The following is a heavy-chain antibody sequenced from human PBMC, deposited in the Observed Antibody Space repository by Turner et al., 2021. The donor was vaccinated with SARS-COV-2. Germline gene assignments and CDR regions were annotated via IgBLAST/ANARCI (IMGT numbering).Heavy chain of an antibody. V-gene: IGHV3-23*03. CDR3: ARGGHYYYGLDV. Sequence: EVQLLESGGGLVQPGGSLRLSCAASGFTFSSYAMSWVRQAPGKGLEWVSVIYSGGSTFYSDSVKGRFTISRDNSKNTLYLQMNSLRAEDTAVYYCARGGHYYYGLDVWGQGTTVTVSS. CDR1: GFTFSSYA. D-gene: IGHD3-10*01. CDR2: IYSGGST. J-gene: IGHJ6*02.